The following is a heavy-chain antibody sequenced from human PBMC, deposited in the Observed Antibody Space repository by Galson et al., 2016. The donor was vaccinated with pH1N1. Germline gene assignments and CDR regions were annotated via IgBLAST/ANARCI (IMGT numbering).Heavy chain of an antibody. CDR1: GFSLSTSGVG. J-gene: IGHJ5*02. V-gene: IGHV2-5*01. D-gene: IGHD4-17*01. Sequence: PALVKPTQTLTLTCTFSGFSLSTSGVGVGWIRQPPGRALEWLALIYWNDDKRYSPSLKSRLTITKHTSKNQVVLTMTNMDPGDTATYYCAHSLYGDYVGWFDPWGQGTLVTVSS. CDR2: IYWNDDK. CDR3: AHSLYGDYVGWFDP.